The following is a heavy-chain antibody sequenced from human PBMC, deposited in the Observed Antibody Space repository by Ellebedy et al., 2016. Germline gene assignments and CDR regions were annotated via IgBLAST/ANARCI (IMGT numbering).Heavy chain of an antibody. D-gene: IGHD3-10*01. V-gene: IGHV1-2*02. CDR1: GYTFTDYY. Sequence: ASVKVSCXASGYTFTDYYIHWVRQAPGQGLEWMGWINPNSGDTHYAQNFQGRVTLTRDTSISTAYMELRRLRSDDTAVYYCARDPPDPSGSYPDFWGQGTLVTVSS. CDR2: INPNSGDT. CDR3: ARDPPDPSGSYPDF. J-gene: IGHJ1*01.